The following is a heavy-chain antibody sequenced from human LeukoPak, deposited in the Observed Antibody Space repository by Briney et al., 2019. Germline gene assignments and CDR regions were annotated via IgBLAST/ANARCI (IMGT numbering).Heavy chain of an antibody. V-gene: IGHV4-59*01. J-gene: IGHJ4*02. CDR3: ARARVGAIGD. Sequence: SETLSLTCTVSGGSISSYYWSWIRQPPGKGLEWIGYIYYSGSTNYNPSLKSRVTISVDTSKNQFSLKLSSVTAADTAVYYCARARVGAIGDWGQGTLVTVSS. D-gene: IGHD1-26*01. CDR2: IYYSGST. CDR1: GGSISSYY.